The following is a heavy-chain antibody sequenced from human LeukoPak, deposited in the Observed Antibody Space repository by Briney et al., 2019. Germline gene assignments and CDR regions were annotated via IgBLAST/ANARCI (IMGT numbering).Heavy chain of an antibody. J-gene: IGHJ6*03. CDR3: ARGYNWNDVFPLYYYYMDV. CDR2: ISYDGSNK. CDR1: GFTFSSYG. V-gene: IGHV3-30*12. D-gene: IGHD1-20*01. Sequence: GGSLRLSCAASGFTFSSYGMHWVRQAPGKGLEWVAVISYDGSNKYYADSVKGRFTISRDNAKNSLYLQMNSLRAEDTAVYYCARGYNWNDVFPLYYYYMDVWGKGTTVTVSS.